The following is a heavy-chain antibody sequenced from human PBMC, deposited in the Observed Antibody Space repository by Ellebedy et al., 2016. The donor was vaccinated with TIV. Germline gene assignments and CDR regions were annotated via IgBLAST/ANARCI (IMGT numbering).Heavy chain of an antibody. CDR3: AKVEPPLAVAGMIGGATDY. J-gene: IGHJ4*02. D-gene: IGHD6-19*01. CDR2: ISGSGGST. CDR1: GFTFSRYA. Sequence: GGSLRLXXAASGFTFSRYAMSWVRQAPGKGLEWVSAISGSGGSTYYADSVKGRFTISRDNSKNTLYLQMNSLRAEDTAVYYCAKVEPPLAVAGMIGGATDYWGKGTLVTVSS. V-gene: IGHV3-23*01.